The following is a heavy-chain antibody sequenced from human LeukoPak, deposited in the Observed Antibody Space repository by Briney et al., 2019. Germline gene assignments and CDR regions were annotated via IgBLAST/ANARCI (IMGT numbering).Heavy chain of an antibody. CDR3: ASRRSTYSNYPFDY. CDR2: INHSGST. J-gene: IGHJ4*02. Sequence: PSETLSLTCAVYGGSFSGYYWSWIRQPPGKGLEWIGEINHSGSTNYNPSLKSRVTISVDTSKNQFSLKLSSVTAADTAVYYCASRRSTYSNYPFDYWGRGTLVTVSS. V-gene: IGHV4-34*01. CDR1: GGSFSGYY. D-gene: IGHD4-11*01.